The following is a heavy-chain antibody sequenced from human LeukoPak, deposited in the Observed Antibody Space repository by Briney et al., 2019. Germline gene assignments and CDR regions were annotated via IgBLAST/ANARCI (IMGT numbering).Heavy chain of an antibody. CDR2: INPKSGGT. D-gene: IGHD6-13*01. J-gene: IGHJ4*02. CDR3: ARDKVRAAAGFSRLYDY. V-gene: IGHV1-2*02. CDR1: GYTFTGYY. Sequence: ASVKVSCKASGYTFTGYYMHWVRQAPGQGLEWMGWINPKSGGTDYQGRVTMTRDTSISTAYMELSRLRSDDTAVYYCARDKVRAAAGFSRLYDYWGQGTLVTVSS.